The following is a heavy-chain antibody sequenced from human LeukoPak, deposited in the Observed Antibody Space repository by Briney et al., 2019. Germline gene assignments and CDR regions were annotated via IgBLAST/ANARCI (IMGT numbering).Heavy chain of an antibody. J-gene: IGHJ4*02. CDR1: GFTFGSYA. Sequence: GGSLRLSCATSGFTFGSYAMTWVRQAPGKGLEWVSSIASSGAYTYYADSVKGRFTISRDNSKNTLFLQMNSLRVDDSAMYSCASVFSSMGYNDASHVTYFDSWGQGALVTVSS. CDR3: ASVFSSMGYNDASHVTYFDS. V-gene: IGHV3-23*01. CDR2: IASSGAYT. D-gene: IGHD1-14*01.